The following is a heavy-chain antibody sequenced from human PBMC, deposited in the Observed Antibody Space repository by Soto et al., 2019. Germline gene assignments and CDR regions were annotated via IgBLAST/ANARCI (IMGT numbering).Heavy chain of an antibody. Sequence: GGSLRLSCAASGFTFSSYGMHWVRQAPGKGLEWVAVIWYDGSNKYYADSVKGQFTISRDNSKNTLYLQMNSLRAEDTAVYYCARSHSSGWYDAFDIWGQGTMVTVSS. CDR1: GFTFSSYG. CDR2: IWYDGSNK. V-gene: IGHV3-33*01. CDR3: ARSHSSGWYDAFDI. J-gene: IGHJ3*02. D-gene: IGHD6-19*01.